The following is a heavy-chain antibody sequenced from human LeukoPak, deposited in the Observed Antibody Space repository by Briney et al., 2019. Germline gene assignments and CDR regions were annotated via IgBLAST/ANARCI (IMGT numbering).Heavy chain of an antibody. Sequence: PGRSLRLSCAASGFTFSSYAMSWVRQAPGKGLEWVSSISTSGDDTNSADSVKGRFTISRDNSKNTLYLQMNSLRAEDTAVYYCARLNYFDTGGYSPFDYWGQGTLVTVSS. CDR1: GFTFSSYA. CDR3: ARLNYFDTGGYSPFDY. D-gene: IGHD3-22*01. V-gene: IGHV3-23*01. J-gene: IGHJ4*02. CDR2: ISTSGDDT.